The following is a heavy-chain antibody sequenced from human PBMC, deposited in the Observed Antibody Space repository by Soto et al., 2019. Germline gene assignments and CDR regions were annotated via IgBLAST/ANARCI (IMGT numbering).Heavy chain of an antibody. CDR1: GFSFSTYA. Sequence: EVQLLESGGALVQPGGSLRLSCAASGFSFSTYAMNWVRQAPGKGLEWVSVISKNGDETYYADSVKGRFIITRDTTNNVMDLRMSAMTVEATAVYYCASYVRGPYCYRDSLGQGTLVTVSP. CDR2: ISKNGDET. D-gene: IGHD2-15*01. J-gene: IGHJ4*02. CDR3: ASYVRGPYCYRDS. V-gene: IGHV3-23*01.